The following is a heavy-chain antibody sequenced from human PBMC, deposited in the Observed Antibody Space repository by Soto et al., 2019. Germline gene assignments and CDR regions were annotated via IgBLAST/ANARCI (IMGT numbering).Heavy chain of an antibody. J-gene: IGHJ3*01. CDR2: IKQDGSEK. CDR3: ARDGYSGGFDF. D-gene: IGHD3-10*01. Sequence: PGGSLRLSCAASGFTFSSYYMSWVRQPPGKGLEWVANIKQDGSEKYYVDSVKGRFTISRDNAKNSLYLQMNSLRAEDMAVYYCARDGYSGGFDFWGQGTMVTV. CDR1: GFTFSSYY. V-gene: IGHV3-7*01.